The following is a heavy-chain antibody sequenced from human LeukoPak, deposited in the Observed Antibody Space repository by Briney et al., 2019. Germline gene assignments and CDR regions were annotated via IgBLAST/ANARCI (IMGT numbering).Heavy chain of an antibody. CDR1: SYTFTSYG. CDR2: ISANDRNT. CDR3: ARVYSVSYEYFYY. J-gene: IGHJ4*02. Sequence: DSVTVSCTASSYTFTSYGISWVRQPPGHGLEWIGWISANDRNTNYAQKLKGRVTMTTDTTTSTAYMELRSLRSDDTAVYYCARVYSVSYEYFYYWGQGTLVTVSS. V-gene: IGHV1-18*01. D-gene: IGHD1-26*01.